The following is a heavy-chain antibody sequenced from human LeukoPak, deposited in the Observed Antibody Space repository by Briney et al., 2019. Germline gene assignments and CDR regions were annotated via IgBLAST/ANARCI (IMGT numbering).Heavy chain of an antibody. CDR1: GGSISSGGYY. CDR2: IYHSGST. V-gene: IGHV4-30-2*01. J-gene: IGHJ5*02. Sequence: NSSETLSLTCTVSGGSISSGGYYWSWIRQHPGKGLEWIGYIYHSGSTYYNPSLKSRVTISVDRSKNQFSLKLSSVTAADTAVYYCARVIADFWSGYPTTNWFDPWGQGTLVTVSS. CDR3: ARVIADFWSGYPTTNWFDP. D-gene: IGHD3-3*01.